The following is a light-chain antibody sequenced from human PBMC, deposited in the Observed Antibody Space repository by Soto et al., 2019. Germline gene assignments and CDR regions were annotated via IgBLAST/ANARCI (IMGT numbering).Light chain of an antibody. J-gene: IGLJ1*01. CDR2: TNN. Sequence: QPVLTQPPSVSGAPGQRVTISCTGSNSNIGAGYDVHWYQQLPRTAPKLLIYTNNNRPSGVPDRFSGSKSGTSASLAITGLQAEDEADYYCQSYDSSLSRYVFGTGTKVTVL. V-gene: IGLV1-40*01. CDR1: NSNIGAGYD. CDR3: QSYDSSLSRYV.